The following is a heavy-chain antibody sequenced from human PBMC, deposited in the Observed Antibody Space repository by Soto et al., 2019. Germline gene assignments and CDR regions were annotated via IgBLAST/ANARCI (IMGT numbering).Heavy chain of an antibody. V-gene: IGHV4-59*08. CDR1: GGSISSYY. CDR2: IYYSGST. J-gene: IGHJ4*02. D-gene: IGHD6-6*01. CDR3: ARHDVAARAFDY. Sequence: SETLSLTCTVSGGSISSYYWSWIRQPPGKGLEWIGYIYYSGSTNYNPSLKSRVTISVDTSKNQFSLKLSSVTAADTAVYYCARHDVAARAFDYWGQGTLVTVSS.